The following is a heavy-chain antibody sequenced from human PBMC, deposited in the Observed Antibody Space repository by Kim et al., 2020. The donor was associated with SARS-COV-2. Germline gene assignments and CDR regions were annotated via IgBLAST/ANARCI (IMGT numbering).Heavy chain of an antibody. CDR2: ISYDGTNK. CDR3: AREEFSDIVVVPATMRQVY. Sequence: GGSLRLSCAASGLTFSSYAMNWVRQAPGKGLEWVAVISYDGTNKYYADSVKGRFTISRDNSKNTLYLQMSSLKAEDTAVYYCAREEFSDIVVVPATMRQVYWGPGTLVIVSS. J-gene: IGHJ4*02. CDR1: GLTFSSYA. D-gene: IGHD2-2*01. V-gene: IGHV3-30*04.